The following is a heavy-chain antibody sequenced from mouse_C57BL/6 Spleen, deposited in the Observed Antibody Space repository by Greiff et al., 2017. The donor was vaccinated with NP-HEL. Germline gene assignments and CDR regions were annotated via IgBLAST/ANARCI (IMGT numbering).Heavy chain of an antibody. CDR2: ISNGGGST. Sequence: EVQLVESGGGLVQPGGSLKLSCAASGFTFSDYYMYWVRQTPEKRLEWVAYISNGGGSTYYPDTVKGRFTISRDNAKNTLYLQMSRLKSEDTAMYYCARQAVVATDWYFDVWGTGTTVTVSS. CDR3: ARQAVVATDWYFDV. J-gene: IGHJ1*03. CDR1: GFTFSDYY. V-gene: IGHV5-12*01. D-gene: IGHD1-1*01.